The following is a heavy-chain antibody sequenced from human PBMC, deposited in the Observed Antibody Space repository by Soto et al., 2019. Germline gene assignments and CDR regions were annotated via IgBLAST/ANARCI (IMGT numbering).Heavy chain of an antibody. V-gene: IGHV4-34*01. CDR2: INHSGST. J-gene: IGHJ4*02. CDR3: ARHYGYGVFDY. D-gene: IGHD3-16*01. CDR1: GGSFSGYY. Sequence: SETLSLTCAVYGGSFSGYYWTWIRQPPGTGLEWIGEINHSGSTNYNPSLKSRVTISVDTSKNQFSLKLSSVTAADTAVYYCARHYGYGVFDYGGKETLATFPS.